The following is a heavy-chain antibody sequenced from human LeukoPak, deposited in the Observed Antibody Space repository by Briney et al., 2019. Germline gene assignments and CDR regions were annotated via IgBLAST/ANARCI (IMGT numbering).Heavy chain of an antibody. CDR3: ARDMIAARPNWFDP. Sequence: ASVKVSCKASGYSFTTYGITWVRQAPGQGLEWMGWISAYNGNTNYAQKLQGRVTMTTDTSTSTACMELRSLTSDDTAVYYCARDMIAARPNWFDPWGQGTLVTVSS. CDR2: ISAYNGNT. J-gene: IGHJ5*02. CDR1: GYSFTTYG. D-gene: IGHD6-6*01. V-gene: IGHV1-18*01.